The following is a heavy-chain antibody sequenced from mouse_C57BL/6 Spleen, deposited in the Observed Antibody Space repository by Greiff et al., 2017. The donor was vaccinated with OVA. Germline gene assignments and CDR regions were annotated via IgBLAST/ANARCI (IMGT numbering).Heavy chain of an antibody. Sequence: QVQLQQSGAELARPGASVKLSCKASGYTFTSYGISWVKQRTGQGLEWIGEIYPRSGNTNYNEKFKGKATLTADKSSSTAYMELRSLTSEDTAVYFCARSGYGSSLAWLAYWGQGTLVTVSA. D-gene: IGHD1-1*01. V-gene: IGHV1-81*01. CDR2: IYPRSGNT. CDR1: GYTFTSYG. CDR3: ARSGYGSSLAWLAY. J-gene: IGHJ3*01.